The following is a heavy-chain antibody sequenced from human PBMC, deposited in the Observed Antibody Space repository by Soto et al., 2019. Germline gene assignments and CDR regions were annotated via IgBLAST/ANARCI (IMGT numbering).Heavy chain of an antibody. V-gene: IGHV4-30-2*01. CDR1: GGSISSGGYS. Sequence: PSETLSLTCAVSGGSISSGGYSWSWIRQPPGKGLEWIGYIYHSGSTYYNPSLKSRVTISVDRSKNQFSLKLSSVTAADTAVYYCARVSGESRYSYGWGHYYYYGMDVWGQGTTVT. D-gene: IGHD5-18*01. CDR3: ARVSGESRYSYGWGHYYYYGMDV. J-gene: IGHJ6*02. CDR2: IYHSGST.